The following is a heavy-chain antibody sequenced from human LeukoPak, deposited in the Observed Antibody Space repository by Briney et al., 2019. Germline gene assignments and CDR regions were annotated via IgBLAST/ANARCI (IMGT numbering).Heavy chain of an antibody. CDR1: GGTFDNYA. CDR2: IIPMLGKT. J-gene: IGHJ4*02. D-gene: IGHD2-2*01. Sequence: GASVKVSCKASGGTFDNYAVSWVREAPGLGLEWMGRIIPMLGKTNSVQKFQDRVTITADTSTGTAYMELTNLRSDDTAVYFCARGLFGGFAAAPFDHWGRGTLVTVS. V-gene: IGHV1-69*04. CDR3: ARGLFGGFAAAPFDH.